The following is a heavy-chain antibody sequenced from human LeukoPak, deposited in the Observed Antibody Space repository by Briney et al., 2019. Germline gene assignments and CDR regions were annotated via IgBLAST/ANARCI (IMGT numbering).Heavy chain of an antibody. CDR1: GGSFSGYY. J-gene: IGHJ6*02. V-gene: IGHV4-34*01. Sequence: PSETLSLTCAVYGGSFSGYYWSWIRQPPEKGLEWIGEINHSGSTNYNPSLKSRVTISVDTSKNQFSLKLSSVTAADTAVYYCARRRSFWSGYYAYGMDVWGQGTTVTVSS. CDR2: INHSGST. D-gene: IGHD3-3*01. CDR3: ARRRSFWSGYYAYGMDV.